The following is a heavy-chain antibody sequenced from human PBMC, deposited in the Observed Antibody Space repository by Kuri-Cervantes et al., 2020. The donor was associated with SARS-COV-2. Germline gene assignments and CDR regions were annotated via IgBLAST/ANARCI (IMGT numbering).Heavy chain of an antibody. CDR1: GFTFRDYY. D-gene: IGHD6-13*01. CDR3: SRDQVSAAGTANY. Sequence: GGSLRLSCVASGFTFRDYYMSWIRQAPGKGLEWISYISSSDSTTYYADSVKGRFTISRDNAKRTLFLQMNSLRVDDTAVYYWSRDQVSAAGTANYWGQGALVTVSS. J-gene: IGHJ4*02. CDR2: ISSSDSTT. V-gene: IGHV3-11*01.